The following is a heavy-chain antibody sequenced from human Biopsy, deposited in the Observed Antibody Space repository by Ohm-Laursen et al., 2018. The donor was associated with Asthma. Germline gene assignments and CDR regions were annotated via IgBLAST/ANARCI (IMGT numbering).Heavy chain of an antibody. CDR1: GFTVSTNG. CDR3: VKDTLIDSKNYYTFEV. V-gene: IGHV3-23*01. D-gene: IGHD3-22*01. CDR2: IRPGQPDI. J-gene: IGHJ3*01. Sequence: SLRLSCTASGFTVSTNGMSWVRQPPGKGLAWVGTIRPGQPDIDYEPPVRGRFSISRDDSKNTLYLDMTSLRAEDTAVYYCVKDTLIDSKNYYTFEVWGQGTMVTVSS.